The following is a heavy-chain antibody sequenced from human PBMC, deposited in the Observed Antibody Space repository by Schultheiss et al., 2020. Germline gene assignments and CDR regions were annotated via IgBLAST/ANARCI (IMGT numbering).Heavy chain of an antibody. J-gene: IGHJ4*02. D-gene: IGHD2-2*01. CDR3: ARDTPGYCSSTSCPIL. CDR2: INPNSGGT. Sequence: SVKVSCKASGYTFTGYYMHWVRQAPGQGLEWMGRINPNSGGTNYAQKFQGRVTMTRDTSISTAYMELSRLRSDDTAVYYCARDTPGYCSSTSCPILWGQGTLVTVSS. CDR1: GYTFTGYY. V-gene: IGHV1-2*06.